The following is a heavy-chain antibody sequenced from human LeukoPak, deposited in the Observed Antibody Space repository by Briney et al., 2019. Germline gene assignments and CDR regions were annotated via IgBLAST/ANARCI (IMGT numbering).Heavy chain of an antibody. V-gene: IGHV4-38-2*02. Sequence: SETLSLTCTVSGYSISSGYYWGWIRQPPGKGLEWIGSIYHSGSTYYNPSLKSRVTISVDTSKNQFSLKLSSVTAADTAVYYCARGAIFGVMYWDYWGQGTLVTVSS. J-gene: IGHJ4*02. CDR3: ARGAIFGVMYWDY. D-gene: IGHD3-3*01. CDR1: GYSISSGYY. CDR2: IYHSGST.